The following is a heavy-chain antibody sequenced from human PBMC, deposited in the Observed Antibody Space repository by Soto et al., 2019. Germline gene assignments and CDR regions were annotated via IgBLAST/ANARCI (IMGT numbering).Heavy chain of an antibody. V-gene: IGHV3-9*01. D-gene: IGHD6-13*01. CDR2: ISWNSGSI. CDR3: AKDPTIAAAGTVNYFDY. J-gene: IGHJ4*02. CDR1: GFTFDDYA. Sequence: PGGSLRLSCAASGFTFDDYAMHWVRQAPGKGLEWVSGISWNSGSIGYADSVKGRFTISRDNAKNSLYLQMNSLRAEDTALYYCAKDPTIAAAGTVNYFDYWGQGTLVTVSS.